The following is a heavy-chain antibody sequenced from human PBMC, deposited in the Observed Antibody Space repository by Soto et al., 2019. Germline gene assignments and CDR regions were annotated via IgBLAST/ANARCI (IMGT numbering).Heavy chain of an antibody. CDR3: ARGTSCPPQAMVLPFDY. J-gene: IGHJ4*02. V-gene: IGHV3-48*02. Sequence: EVQLVESGGGLVQPGGSLRLSCAASGFTFSSYSMNWVRQAPGKGLEWVSYISSSSSTIYYADSVKGRFTISRDNATNSLYLQMNSLRDEDTAVYYWARGTSCPPQAMVLPFDYWGQRTLVTVSS. D-gene: IGHD5-18*01. CDR2: ISSSSSTI. CDR1: GFTFSSYS.